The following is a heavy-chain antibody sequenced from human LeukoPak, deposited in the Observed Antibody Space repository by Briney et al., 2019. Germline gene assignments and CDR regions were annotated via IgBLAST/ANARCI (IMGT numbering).Heavy chain of an antibody. CDR3: ARGLDCSSTSCYLRNWFDP. CDR2: IYHSGST. J-gene: IGHJ5*02. CDR1: GDSITSHY. Sequence: PSETLSLTCTVSGDSITSHYWSWIRQPPGKGLEWIGYIYHSGSTYYNPSLKSRVTISVDRSKNQFSLKLSSVTAADTAVYYCARGLDCSSTSCYLRNWFDPWGQGTLVTVSS. V-gene: IGHV4-59*11. D-gene: IGHD2-2*01.